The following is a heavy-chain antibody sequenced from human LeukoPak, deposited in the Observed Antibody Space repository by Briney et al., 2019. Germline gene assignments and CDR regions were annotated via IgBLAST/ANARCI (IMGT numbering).Heavy chain of an antibody. D-gene: IGHD3-10*01. CDR1: GYTFTGYY. J-gene: IGHJ5*02. Sequence: ASVKVSCKASGYTFTGYYMHWVRQAPGQGLEWMGWINPNSGGTNYAQKFQGRVTMTRDTSISTAYMELSRLRSDDTAVYYCARDPSGGFGWFDPWGQGTLVTVSS. CDR3: ARDPSGGFGWFDP. V-gene: IGHV1-2*02. CDR2: INPNSGGT.